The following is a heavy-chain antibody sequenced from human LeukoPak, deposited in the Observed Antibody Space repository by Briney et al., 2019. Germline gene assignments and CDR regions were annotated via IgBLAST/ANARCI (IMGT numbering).Heavy chain of an antibody. V-gene: IGHV1-46*03. CDR3: AFEGGYCSSTSCYTHNWFDP. Sequence: ASVKVSCKASGYTFTSYYMHWVRQAPGQGLEWMGIINPSGGSTSYAQKFQGRVTMTRDTSTSTVYMELSRLRSDDTAVYYCAFEGGYCSSTSCYTHNWFDPWGQGTLVTVSS. CDR2: INPSGGST. D-gene: IGHD2-2*02. J-gene: IGHJ5*02. CDR1: GYTFTSYY.